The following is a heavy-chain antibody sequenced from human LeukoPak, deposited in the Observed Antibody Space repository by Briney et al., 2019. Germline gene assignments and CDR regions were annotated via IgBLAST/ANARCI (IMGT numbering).Heavy chain of an antibody. Sequence: ASVKVSCKVSGYTLTELSMHWVRQAPGKGLEWMGGFDPEDGETIYAQKFQGRVTMTKDTSTDTAYMELSSLRSEDTAVYYCATADGYSYGYDYWGQGTLVTVSS. J-gene: IGHJ4*02. D-gene: IGHD5-18*01. CDR3: ATADGYSYGYDY. CDR2: FDPEDGET. V-gene: IGHV1-24*01. CDR1: GYTLTELS.